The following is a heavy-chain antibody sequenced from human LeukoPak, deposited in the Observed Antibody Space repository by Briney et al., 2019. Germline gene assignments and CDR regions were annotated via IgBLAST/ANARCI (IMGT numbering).Heavy chain of an antibody. D-gene: IGHD6-19*01. J-gene: IGHJ4*02. CDR3: ARDRGSSGWYADY. V-gene: IGHV1-2*02. Sequence: ASVKVSCKTSGYTFTDYYIHWVRQAPGQGLEWMGWINSNSGGTNYAQKFQGRVTMTRDTSISTAYMELSRLRSDDTAVYYCARDRGSSGWYADYWGQGTLVTVSS. CDR2: INSNSGGT. CDR1: GYTFTDYY.